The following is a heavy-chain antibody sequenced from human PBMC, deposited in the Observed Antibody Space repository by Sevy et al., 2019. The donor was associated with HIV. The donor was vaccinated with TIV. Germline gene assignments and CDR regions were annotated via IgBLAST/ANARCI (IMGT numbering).Heavy chain of an antibody. J-gene: IGHJ3*02. CDR2: IKSKTDGGTT. D-gene: IGHD3-22*01. CDR3: TTEYYYDSSGYYGAFDI. Sequence: GGSLRLSCAASGFTFSNAWMSWVRQAPGKGLKLVGRIKSKTDGGTTDYAAPVKGRFTISRDDSKNTLYLQMNSLKTEDTAVYYCTTEYYYDSSGYYGAFDIWGQGTMVTVSS. CDR1: GFTFSNAW. V-gene: IGHV3-15*01.